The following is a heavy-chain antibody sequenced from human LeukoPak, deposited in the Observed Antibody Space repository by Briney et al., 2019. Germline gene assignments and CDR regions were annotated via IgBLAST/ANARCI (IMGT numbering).Heavy chain of an antibody. CDR3: ARDKSDIVVVPAAIQDYYYYGMDV. J-gene: IGHJ6*02. Sequence: ASVKLSCKASGGTFSSYAISWVRQAPGQGLEWMGRIIPIFGIANYAQKFQGRVTITADKSTSTAYMELSSLRSEDTAVYYCARDKSDIVVVPAAIQDYYYYGMDVWGQGTTVTVSS. D-gene: IGHD2-2*02. CDR2: IIPIFGIA. V-gene: IGHV1-69*04. CDR1: GGTFSSYA.